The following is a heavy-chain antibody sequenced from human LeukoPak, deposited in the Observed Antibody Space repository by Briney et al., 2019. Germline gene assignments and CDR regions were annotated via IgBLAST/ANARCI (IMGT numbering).Heavy chain of an antibody. D-gene: IGHD6-13*01. Sequence: SETLSLTCAVYGGSFSGYYWSWIRHPPGKGLEVIGEINHSGSTNYNPSLKSRVTISVDTSKNQFSLKLSSVTAADTAVYYCARISYSRIRGLQHWGQGTLVTVSS. CDR1: GGSFSGYY. J-gene: IGHJ1*01. V-gene: IGHV4-34*01. CDR3: ARISYSRIRGLQH. CDR2: INHSGST.